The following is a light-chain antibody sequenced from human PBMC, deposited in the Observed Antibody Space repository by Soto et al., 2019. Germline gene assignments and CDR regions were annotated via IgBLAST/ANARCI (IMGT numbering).Light chain of an antibody. J-gene: IGKJ1*01. CDR3: QQYNNSRT. V-gene: IGKV1-5*03. CDR1: QSISNW. CDR2: KAS. Sequence: DIQMTQSPSTLSASVGDRVTITCRASQSISNWLAWYQQKPGKAPKLLIYKASSLESGVPSRFSGSGSGTEFTLTISSLQPDDFATYYCQQYNNSRTFGQGTKVEIK.